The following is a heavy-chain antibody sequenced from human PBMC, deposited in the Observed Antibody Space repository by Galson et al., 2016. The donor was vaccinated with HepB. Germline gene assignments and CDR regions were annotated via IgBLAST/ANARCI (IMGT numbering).Heavy chain of an antibody. CDR2: ISYDGTNK. CDR3: ARGGPTISVAGSLDY. V-gene: IGHV3-30*03. Sequence: SLRLSCAASGITFSNYDMHWVRQPPGKGLEWVAVISYDGTNKYYADSVKGRFTISRDSSENPLYLQMNSLRAEDTAVYYCARGGPTISVAGSLDYWGQGTLVTVSS. D-gene: IGHD6-19*01. J-gene: IGHJ4*02. CDR1: GITFSNYD.